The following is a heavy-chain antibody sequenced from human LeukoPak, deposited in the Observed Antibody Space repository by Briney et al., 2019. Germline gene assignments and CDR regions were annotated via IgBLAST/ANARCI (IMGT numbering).Heavy chain of an antibody. CDR2: ISSSSSTI. CDR1: GFTFSSYA. CDR3: ARGTDY. Sequence: PGGSLRFSCAASGFTFSSYAMSWVRQAPGKGLEWVSYISSSSSTIYYADSVKGRFTISRDNAKNSLYLQMNSLRAEDTAVYYCARGTDYWGQGTLVTVSS. V-gene: IGHV3-48*01. J-gene: IGHJ4*02.